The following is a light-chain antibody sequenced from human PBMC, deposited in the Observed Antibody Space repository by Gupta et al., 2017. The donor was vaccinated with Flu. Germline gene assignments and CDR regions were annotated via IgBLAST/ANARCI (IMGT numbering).Light chain of an antibody. V-gene: IGLV2-11*01. CDR2: DVT. CDR1: SNAVGGYNR. J-gene: IGLJ1*01. Sequence: QSAPTQPRSVSGSPGQSVTISCTGTSNAVGGYNRVSWYEQRPGKAPKLILYDVTERPSGVPDRFSGSKSGNTESLTISGLQADDEADYDCSSHAGRVTGVFGTGTTLTVL. CDR3: SSHAGRVTGV.